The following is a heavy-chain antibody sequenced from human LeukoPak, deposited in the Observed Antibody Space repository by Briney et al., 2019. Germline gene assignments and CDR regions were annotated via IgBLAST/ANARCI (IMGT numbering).Heavy chain of an antibody. V-gene: IGHV1-18*01. CDR3: ARDRGIAVAATGY. Sequence: GASVKVSCKASGYTFTSYGISWVRQAPGQGLEWMGWISAYNGNTNYAQKLQGRVTMTTDTSTSTVYMELRSLRSDDTAVYYCARDRGIAVAATGYWGQGTLVTVSS. CDR2: ISAYNGNT. CDR1: GYTFTSYG. J-gene: IGHJ4*02. D-gene: IGHD6-19*01.